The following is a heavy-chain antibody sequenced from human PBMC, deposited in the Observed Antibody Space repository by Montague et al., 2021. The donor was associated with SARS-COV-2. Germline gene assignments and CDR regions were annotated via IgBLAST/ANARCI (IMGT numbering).Heavy chain of an antibody. J-gene: IGHJ6*03. CDR1: GGSISSYY. V-gene: IGHV4-34*01. CDR2: INHGGST. D-gene: IGHD3-10*01. Sequence: SETLSLTCTVSGGSISSYYWSWIRQPPGKGLEWIGEINHGGSTKYSPSLKSRLTISADTSKNQFSLKLTSVAAADTAVYYCARLRDGVVPSPILGVGPYYSYHYMDVWGRGTTVTVSS. CDR3: ARLRDGVVPSPILGVGPYYSYHYMDV.